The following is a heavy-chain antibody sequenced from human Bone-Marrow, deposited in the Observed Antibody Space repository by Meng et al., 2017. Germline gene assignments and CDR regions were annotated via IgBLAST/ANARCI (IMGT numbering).Heavy chain of an antibody. D-gene: IGHD3-10*01. CDR2: INHSGST. CDR1: GGSFSDYY. Sequence: QVQLQQWCAGLLKPSETLSLTCVVSGGSFSDYYWSWIRQPPGKGLEWIGEINHSGSTNYNPSLESRATISVDTSQNNLSLKLSSVTAADTAVYYCARGGVRGGIDYWGQGTLVTASS. V-gene: IGHV4-34*01. J-gene: IGHJ4*02. CDR3: ARGGVRGGIDY.